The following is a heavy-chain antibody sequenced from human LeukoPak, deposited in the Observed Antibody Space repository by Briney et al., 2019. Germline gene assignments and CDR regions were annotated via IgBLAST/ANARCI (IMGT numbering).Heavy chain of an antibody. J-gene: IGHJ4*02. CDR3: ARTPGMNYVWGSYCSGPFDY. D-gene: IGHD3-16*02. CDR1: GGAISSYY. Sequence: SETLSLTCIVSGGAISSYYWNWIRQPPGKGLEWIGEINHSGSTNYNPSLKSRVTISVDTSKNQFSLKLSSVTAADTAVYYCARTPGMNYVWGSYCSGPFDYWGQGTLVTVSS. CDR2: INHSGST. V-gene: IGHV4-34*01.